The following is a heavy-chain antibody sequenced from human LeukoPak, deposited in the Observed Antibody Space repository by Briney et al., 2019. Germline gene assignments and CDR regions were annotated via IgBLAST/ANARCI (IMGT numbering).Heavy chain of an antibody. CDR3: TKDSGTYNWLDP. V-gene: IGHV3-73*01. CDR2: IDRKVKGYAT. CDR1: GFIFGDSA. Sequence: GGSLKLSCAGSGFIFGDSAIHWVRQASGKGLEWVGLIDRKVKGYATAFAASVKGRFTISRDDSQNTALLHMDTLKTEDTALYYCTKDSGTYNWLDPWGQGTLVTVSS. D-gene: IGHD1-26*01. J-gene: IGHJ5*02.